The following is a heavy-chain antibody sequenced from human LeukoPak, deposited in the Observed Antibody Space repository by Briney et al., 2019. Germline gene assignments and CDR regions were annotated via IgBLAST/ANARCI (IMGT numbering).Heavy chain of an antibody. CDR3: AKGSITMVRGVITN. Sequence: SETLSLTCAVSAGSISSSKWWNWVRQPPGKGLEWIGEISDSGSTSYNPSLESRVTMSVDKSKNQISLKLASVAAADTAVYYCAKGSITMVRGVITNWGQGTLVTVSS. CDR2: ISDSGST. D-gene: IGHD3-10*01. V-gene: IGHV4-4*02. J-gene: IGHJ4*02. CDR1: AGSISSSKW.